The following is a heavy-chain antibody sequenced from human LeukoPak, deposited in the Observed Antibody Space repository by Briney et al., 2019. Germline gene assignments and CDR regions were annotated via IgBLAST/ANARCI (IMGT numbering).Heavy chain of an antibody. D-gene: IGHD2-2*01. J-gene: IGHJ4*02. Sequence: SQTLSPTCTVSGGSISSGDYYWSWIRQPPGRGLEWIGYIYYSGSTYYNPSLKSRVTISVDTSKNQFSLKLSSVTAADTAVYYCARTPLGSDIVVVPAADYWGQGTLVTVSS. CDR2: IYYSGST. V-gene: IGHV4-30-4*08. CDR3: ARTPLGSDIVVVPAADY. CDR1: GGSISSGDYY.